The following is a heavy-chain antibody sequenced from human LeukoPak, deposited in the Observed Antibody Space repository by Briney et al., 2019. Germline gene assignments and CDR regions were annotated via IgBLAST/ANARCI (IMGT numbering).Heavy chain of an antibody. J-gene: IGHJ3*02. CDR3: ARYGVIDAFAN. CDR1: RYIFTGYH. V-gene: IGHV1-2*02. CDR2: INPNSSDT. Sequence: SVTVSFLASRYIFTGYHMHWVRPPPGQGLEWMGWINPNSSDTNYAEKLQGRFTITGDNSISTAYMELTRLRSDDTAVYYCARYGVIDAFANWGQGTMVTVSS. D-gene: IGHD3-22*01.